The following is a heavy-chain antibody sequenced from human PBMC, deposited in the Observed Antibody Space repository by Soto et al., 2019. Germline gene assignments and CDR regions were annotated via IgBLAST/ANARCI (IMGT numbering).Heavy chain of an antibody. D-gene: IGHD2-2*01. V-gene: IGHV1-46*02. CDR1: GSTFNTDY. Sequence: QEQLVQSGTEVKKPGDSVRVSCKAFGSTFNTDYVHWVRQAPGQGLECMGIINPSGGPTSYAQKFQGRVTMTSDTSTSTVYMELSSLTSEDTAVYYCAFGRPTASSWLDPWGQGTLVSVST. CDR2: INPSGGPT. CDR3: AFGRPTASSWLDP. J-gene: IGHJ5*02.